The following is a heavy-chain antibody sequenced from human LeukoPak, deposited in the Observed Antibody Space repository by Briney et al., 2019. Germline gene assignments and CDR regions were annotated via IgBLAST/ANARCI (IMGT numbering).Heavy chain of an antibody. J-gene: IGHJ4*02. D-gene: IGHD6-13*01. CDR2: IFYSGST. CDR1: GGSISTSNYY. Sequence: SETLSLTCTVSGGSISTSNYYWGWIRQPPGKGLEWIGNIFYSGSTYYSPSLKSRVTISLDTSRNQFSLKLSSVTAADTAVYYCASASSSWYLLFEHWGQGTLVTVSS. V-gene: IGHV4-39*07. CDR3: ASASSSWYLLFEH.